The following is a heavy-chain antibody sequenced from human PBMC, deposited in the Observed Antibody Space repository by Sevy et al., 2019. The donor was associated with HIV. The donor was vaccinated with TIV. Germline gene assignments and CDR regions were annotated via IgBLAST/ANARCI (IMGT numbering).Heavy chain of an antibody. CDR1: GFTFDDYG. CDR3: VKGGSSGYYPYTFDI. Sequence: GGSLRLSCVASGFTFDDYGMHWVRQPPGKGLEWVSGISWNGGSAGYADSVKGQITISRDNAKNSLYLEMNSLRAEDMALYYCVKGGSSGYYPYTFDIWGQGTKVTVSS. CDR2: ISWNGGSA. J-gene: IGHJ3*02. D-gene: IGHD6-25*01. V-gene: IGHV3-9*03.